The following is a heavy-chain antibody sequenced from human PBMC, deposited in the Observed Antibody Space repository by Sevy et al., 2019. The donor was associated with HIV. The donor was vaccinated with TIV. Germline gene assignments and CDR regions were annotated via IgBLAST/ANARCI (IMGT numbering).Heavy chain of an antibody. CDR1: GFTFSSYW. CDR2: IKQDGSEK. Sequence: GGSPRLSCAASGFTFSSYWMSWVRQAPGKGLEWVANIKQDGSEKYYVDSVKGRFTISRDNAKNSLYLQMNSLRAEDTAVYYCARALWGGLRCFDYWGQGTLVTVSS. J-gene: IGHJ4*02. CDR3: ARALWGGLRCFDY. D-gene: IGHD3-3*01. V-gene: IGHV3-7*01.